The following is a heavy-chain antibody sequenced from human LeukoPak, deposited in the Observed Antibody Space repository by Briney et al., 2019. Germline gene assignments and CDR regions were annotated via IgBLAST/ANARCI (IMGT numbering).Heavy chain of an antibody. Sequence: GASVKVSCKACGYIFTNHYMHELGQAAAQGREWVGIINPSGGSTSYAQKFQGRVTMTRDTSTSTVYMELSSLRSEDTAVYYCARDLPGIAAAGIDYWGQGTLVTVSS. CDR2: INPSGGST. CDR1: GYIFTNHY. D-gene: IGHD6-13*01. V-gene: IGHV1-46*01. CDR3: ARDLPGIAAAGIDY. J-gene: IGHJ4*02.